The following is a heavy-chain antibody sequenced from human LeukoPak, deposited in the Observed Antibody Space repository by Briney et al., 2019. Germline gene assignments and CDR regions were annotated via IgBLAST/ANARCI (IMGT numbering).Heavy chain of an antibody. CDR2: KYYSGSA. D-gene: IGHD2-2*01. V-gene: IGHV4-31*03. J-gene: IGHJ3*02. CDR1: GVSISDGRYY. Sequence: SETLSLTCSVSGVSISDGRYYWTWIRQHPGKGLEWIVYKYYSGSANYNPSLKSRLTISVDTSKNQFSLQLSSVTAADTAMYYCATPYCSSISCLDVFNIWGQGTMVTVSS. CDR3: ATPYCSSISCLDVFNI.